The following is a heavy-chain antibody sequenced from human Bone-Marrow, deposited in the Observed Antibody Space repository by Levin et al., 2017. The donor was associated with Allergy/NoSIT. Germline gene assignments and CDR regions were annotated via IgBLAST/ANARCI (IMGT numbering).Heavy chain of an antibody. Sequence: QPGGSLRLSCAASGFTFSNYWMSWVRWVRQAPGKGLEWVANIKDDGSEKYYVDSVKGRFTISRDNAKNSLYLEMNSLRAEDTAVYYCARLYKSGWFGVDYWGQGTLVTVSS. CDR2: IKDDGSEK. CDR1: GFTFSNYW. V-gene: IGHV3-7*01. D-gene: IGHD6-19*01. CDR3: ARLYKSGWFGVDY. J-gene: IGHJ4*02.